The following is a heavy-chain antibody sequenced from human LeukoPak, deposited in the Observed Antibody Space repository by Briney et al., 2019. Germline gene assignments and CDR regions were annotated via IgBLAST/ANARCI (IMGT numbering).Heavy chain of an antibody. CDR2: ISAGGVTT. V-gene: IGHV3-23*01. CDR1: GFTFNSYA. D-gene: IGHD6-13*01. J-gene: IGHJ4*02. Sequence: PGGSLRLSCAASGFTFNSYAMSWVRQFPGKGLEWVSSISAGGVTTYYADSVKGRFTTSRDNSKNTLDLQMSSLRAEDTALYYCAKASTVIPAAGYYFDYWGQGSLVTVSS. CDR3: AKASTVIPAAGYYFDY.